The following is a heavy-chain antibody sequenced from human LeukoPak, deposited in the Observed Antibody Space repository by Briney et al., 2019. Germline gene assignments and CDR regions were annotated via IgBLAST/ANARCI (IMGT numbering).Heavy chain of an antibody. CDR1: GFTFSDYY. D-gene: IGHD1-26*01. CDR3: ARGPRSSVGAPGY. CDR2: ISSSSSTI. V-gene: IGHV3-11*04. J-gene: IGHJ4*02. Sequence: PGGSLRLSCAASGFTFSDYYMNWVRQAPGKGLEWVSYISSSSSTIYYADSVKGRFTISRDNAKNSLYLQMNSLRAEDTAVYYCARGPRSSVGAPGYWGQGTLVTVSS.